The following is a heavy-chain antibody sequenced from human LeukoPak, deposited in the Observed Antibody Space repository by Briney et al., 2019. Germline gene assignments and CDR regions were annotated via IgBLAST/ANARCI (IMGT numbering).Heavy chain of an antibody. Sequence: GGSLRLSCAASGFTFSSYSMNWVRQAPGKGLEWVSYISSSSSTIYYADSVKGRFTISRDNAKNSLYLQMNSLRAEDTAVYYCARDNQYCSGGSCYPGFFDYWGRGTLVTVSS. V-gene: IGHV3-48*01. D-gene: IGHD2-15*01. J-gene: IGHJ4*02. CDR3: ARDNQYCSGGSCYPGFFDY. CDR2: ISSSSSTI. CDR1: GFTFSSYS.